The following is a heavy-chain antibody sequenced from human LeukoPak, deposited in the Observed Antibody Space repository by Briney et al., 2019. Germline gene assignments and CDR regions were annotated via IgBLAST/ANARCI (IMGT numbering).Heavy chain of an antibody. CDR3: ASHQGATVVVIPSY. CDR1: GGPISSSSYY. V-gene: IGHV4-39*01. CDR2: IYYSGST. Sequence: PSETLPLTCTVSGGPISSSSYYWGWIRQPPGKGLEWIGSIYYSGSTYYNPSLKSRVTISVDTSKNQFSLKLSSVTAADTAVYYCASHQGATVVVIPSYWGQGTLVTVSS. J-gene: IGHJ4*02. D-gene: IGHD3-22*01.